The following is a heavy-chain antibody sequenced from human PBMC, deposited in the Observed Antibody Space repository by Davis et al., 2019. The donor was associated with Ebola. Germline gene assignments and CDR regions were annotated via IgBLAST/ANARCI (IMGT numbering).Heavy chain of an antibody. D-gene: IGHD3-9*01. CDR1: GYSFTSYW. CDR3: ARGLDFWSGHTYYDILTGYPLGMDV. J-gene: IGHJ6*02. CDR2: IYPGDSDT. V-gene: IGHV5-51*01. Sequence: GESLKISCKGSGYSFTSYWIGWVRQMPGKGLEWMGIIYPGDSDTRYSPSFQGQVTISADKSISTAYLQWSSLKASDTAMYYCARGLDFWSGHTYYDILTGYPLGMDVWGQGTTVTVSS.